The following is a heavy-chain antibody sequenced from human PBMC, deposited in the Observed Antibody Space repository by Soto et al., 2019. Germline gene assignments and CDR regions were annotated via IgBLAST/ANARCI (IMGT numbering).Heavy chain of an antibody. V-gene: IGHV4-59*08. D-gene: IGHD4-17*01. Sequence: SETLSLTCTVSGGSISSYYWSWIRQPPGKGLEWIGYIYYSGSTNYNPSLKSRVTISVDTSKNQFSLKLSSVTAADTAVHYCAAVPYYCDYTDYWGQGTLVTLSS. CDR3: AAVPYYCDYTDY. CDR1: GGSISSYY. J-gene: IGHJ4*02. CDR2: IYYSGST.